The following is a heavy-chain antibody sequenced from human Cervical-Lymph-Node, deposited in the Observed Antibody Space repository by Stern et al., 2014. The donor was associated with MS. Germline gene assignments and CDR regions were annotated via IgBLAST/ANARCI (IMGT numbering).Heavy chain of an antibody. D-gene: IGHD2-15*01. Sequence: QVQLVESGAEVKKPGSSVKVSCKASRGTFSNHGITWVRQAPGQGLDWMGWIIPLLRTAHSAQRFQGRVTFTADESTTTVYMELSSLRSDDTAVYYCATDRGYCSGGSCYSLDYFDYWGQGTLVIVSS. J-gene: IGHJ4*02. CDR2: IIPLLRTA. CDR3: ATDRGYCSGGSCYSLDYFDY. V-gene: IGHV1-69*01. CDR1: RGTFSNHG.